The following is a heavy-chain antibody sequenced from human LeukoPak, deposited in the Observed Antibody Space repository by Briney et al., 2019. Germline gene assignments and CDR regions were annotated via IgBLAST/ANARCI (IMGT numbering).Heavy chain of an antibody. CDR3: ARDRTGNLFFDY. CDR1: GGSISSSSYY. Sequence: PSETLSLTCTVSGGSISSSSYYWGWIRQPPGKGLEWIGSIYYSGSTYYNPSLKSRVTISVDTSKNQFSLKLSSVTAADTAVYYCARDRTGNLFFDYWGQGTLVTVSS. D-gene: IGHD1-1*01. V-gene: IGHV4-39*07. CDR2: IYYSGST. J-gene: IGHJ4*02.